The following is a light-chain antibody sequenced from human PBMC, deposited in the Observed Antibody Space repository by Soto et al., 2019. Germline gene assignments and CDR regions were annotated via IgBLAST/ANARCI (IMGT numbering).Light chain of an antibody. V-gene: IGLV2-14*01. CDR1: SSDVGGYNY. J-gene: IGLJ1*01. CDR2: EVS. Sequence: QSALTQPASVSGSPGQSITISCTGTSSDVGGYNYVSWYQQHPGKAPKLMIYEVSNRPSGVSNRFSGSKSGNTASLTISGLQAEDEADYYCSSYTSSSFPYVFGTGTKLT. CDR3: SSYTSSSFPYV.